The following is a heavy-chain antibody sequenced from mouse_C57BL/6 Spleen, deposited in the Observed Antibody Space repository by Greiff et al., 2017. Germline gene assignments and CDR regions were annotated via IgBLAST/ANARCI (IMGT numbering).Heavy chain of an antibody. CDR2: ISSGGDYI. Sequence: EVQLVESGEGLVKPGGSLKLSCAASGFTFSSYAMSWVRQTPEKRLEWVAYISSGGDYIYYADTVKGRFTISRDNARNTLYLQMSSLKSEDTAMYYCTRAAGPPYYYAMDYWGQGTSVTVSS. CDR3: TRAAGPPYYYAMDY. CDR1: GFTFSSYA. V-gene: IGHV5-9-1*02. D-gene: IGHD3-3*01. J-gene: IGHJ4*01.